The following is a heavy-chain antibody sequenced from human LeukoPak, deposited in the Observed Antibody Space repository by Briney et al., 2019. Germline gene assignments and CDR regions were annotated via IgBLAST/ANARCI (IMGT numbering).Heavy chain of an antibody. D-gene: IGHD1-14*01. CDR1: GYTFTSYY. CDR2: INPSGGST. CDR3: ASAREPVECDY. J-gene: IGHJ4*02. Sequence: ASVKVSCKASGYTFTSYYMHWVRQAPGQGLEWMGIINPSGGSTRYAQKFQGRVTMTTDTSTSTVYMELRSLRSDDTAVYYCASAREPVECDYWGQGTLVTVSS. V-gene: IGHV1-46*01.